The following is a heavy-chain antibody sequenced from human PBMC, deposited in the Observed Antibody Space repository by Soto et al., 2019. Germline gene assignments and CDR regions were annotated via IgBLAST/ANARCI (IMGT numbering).Heavy chain of an antibody. CDR2: IYYSGST. CDR1: GGSISSAAYY. Sequence: SETLSLTCTVSGGSISSAAYYWSWIRQHPGKGLEWIGYIYYSGSTYYNPSLKSRVTISVDTSKNQFSLKLSSVTAADTAVYYCARASTRYCSGGSCYGYYYGMDVWGQGTTVTVSS. D-gene: IGHD2-15*01. V-gene: IGHV4-31*03. CDR3: ARASTRYCSGGSCYGYYYGMDV. J-gene: IGHJ6*02.